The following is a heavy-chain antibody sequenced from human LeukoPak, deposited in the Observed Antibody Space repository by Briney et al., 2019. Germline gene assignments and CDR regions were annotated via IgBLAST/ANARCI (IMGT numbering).Heavy chain of an antibody. J-gene: IGHJ4*02. CDR3: AKGDTIFGVVIISLDY. Sequence: GGSLRLSCAASGFTFSSYAMSWVRQAPGKGLEWVSAISGSGGSTYYADSVKGRFTISRDISKNTLYLQMNSLRAEDTAVYYCAKGDTIFGVVIISLDYWGQGTLVTVSS. D-gene: IGHD3-3*01. V-gene: IGHV3-23*01. CDR2: ISGSGGST. CDR1: GFTFSSYA.